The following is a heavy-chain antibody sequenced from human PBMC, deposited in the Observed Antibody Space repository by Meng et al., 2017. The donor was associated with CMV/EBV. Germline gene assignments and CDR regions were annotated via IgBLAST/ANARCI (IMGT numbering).Heavy chain of an antibody. V-gene: IGHV3-9*01. CDR1: GFTFDDYA. D-gene: IGHD6-13*01. Sequence: SLKISCAASGFTFDDYAMHWVRQAPGKGLEWVSGISWNSGSIGYADSVKGRFTISRDNAKSSLYLQMNSLRAEDTALYYCAKGGPSPIAAVGLVDYWGQGTLVTVSS. J-gene: IGHJ4*02. CDR3: AKGGPSPIAAVGLVDY. CDR2: ISWNSGSI.